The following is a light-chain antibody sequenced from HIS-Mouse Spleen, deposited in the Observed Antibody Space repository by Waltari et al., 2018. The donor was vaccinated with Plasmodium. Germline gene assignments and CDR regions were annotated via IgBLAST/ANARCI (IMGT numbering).Light chain of an antibody. Sequence: QSALTQPASVSGSPGQSTPISSTGTSSYVGSYKLVSWYQQHPGKAPKLMIYEGSKRPSGVSNRFSGSKSGNTASLTISGLQAEDEADYYCCSYAGSSTWVFGGGTKLTVL. CDR2: EGS. V-gene: IGLV2-23*01. CDR1: SSYVGSYKL. CDR3: CSYAGSSTWV. J-gene: IGLJ3*02.